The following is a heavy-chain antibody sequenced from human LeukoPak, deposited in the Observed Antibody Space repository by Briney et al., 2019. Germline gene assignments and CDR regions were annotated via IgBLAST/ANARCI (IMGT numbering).Heavy chain of an antibody. CDR2: IYSGGST. D-gene: IGHD3-10*01. Sequence: PGRSLRLSCAASGFTVSSNYMSWVRQAPGKGLEWVSVIYSGGSTYYADSVKGRFTISRDNSKNTLYLQMNSLRAEDTAVYYCARDSMVRGVPFDYWGQGTLVTVSS. CDR1: GFTVSSNY. CDR3: ARDSMVRGVPFDY. V-gene: IGHV3-66*01. J-gene: IGHJ4*02.